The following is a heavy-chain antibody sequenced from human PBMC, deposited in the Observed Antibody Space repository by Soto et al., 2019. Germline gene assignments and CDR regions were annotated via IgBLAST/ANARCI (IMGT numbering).Heavy chain of an antibody. CDR1: GFAFSTYA. CDR2: ISSNGGST. Sequence: GGSLRLSCSVSGFAFSTYAMHWVRQAPGEGLQCVSSISSNGGSTYYPDSVKGRFTISRDNSKNTLYLQMSSLRAEDTAVYYCVKDRWIDYWGQGTLVTVSS. V-gene: IGHV3-64D*06. J-gene: IGHJ4*02. CDR3: VKDRWIDY. D-gene: IGHD3-16*02.